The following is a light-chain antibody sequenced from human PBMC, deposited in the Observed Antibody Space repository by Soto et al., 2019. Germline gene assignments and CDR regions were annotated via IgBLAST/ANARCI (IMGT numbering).Light chain of an antibody. J-gene: IGKJ1*01. CDR3: QKSYSDSPT. Sequence: DIQMTQSPSSLSASVGDRVTITCRASQSISSYLNWYQQKPGKAPKLLIYAASSLQSGVPSRFSGSGSGSDFTLTISSLQPEDFATYYCQKSYSDSPTFGQGTKVEIK. V-gene: IGKV1-39*01. CDR1: QSISSY. CDR2: AAS.